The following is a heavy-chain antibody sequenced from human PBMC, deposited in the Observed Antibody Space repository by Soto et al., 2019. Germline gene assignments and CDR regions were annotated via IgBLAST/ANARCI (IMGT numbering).Heavy chain of an antibody. D-gene: IGHD2-15*01. J-gene: IGHJ4*02. Sequence: ASVKVSCKASGYTFTSYDINWVRQATGQGLEWMGWMNPNSGNTGYEQKFQGRVTMTRNTSISTAYMELSSLRSEDTAVYYCARPSNRYCSGGSCYYFDYWGQGTLVTVSS. CDR1: GYTFTSYD. CDR2: MNPNSGNT. CDR3: ARPSNRYCSGGSCYYFDY. V-gene: IGHV1-8*01.